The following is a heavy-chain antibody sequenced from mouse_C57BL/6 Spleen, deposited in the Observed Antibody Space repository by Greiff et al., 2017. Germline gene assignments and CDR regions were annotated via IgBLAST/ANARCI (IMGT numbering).Heavy chain of an antibody. CDR1: GYTFTSYW. V-gene: IGHV1-59*01. Sequence: QVQLQQPGAELVRPGTSVKLSCKASGYTFTSYWMHWVKQRPGQGLEWIGVIDPSDSYTNYNQKFKGKATLTVDKSSSTAYMQLSSLTSEDSAVYYCARRGGKDAMDYWGQGTSVTVSS. J-gene: IGHJ4*01. D-gene: IGHD1-1*02. CDR3: ARRGGKDAMDY. CDR2: IDPSDSYT.